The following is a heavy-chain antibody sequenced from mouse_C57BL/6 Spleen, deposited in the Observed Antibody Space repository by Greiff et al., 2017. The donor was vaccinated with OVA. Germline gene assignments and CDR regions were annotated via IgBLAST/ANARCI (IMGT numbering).Heavy chain of an antibody. J-gene: IGHJ3*01. D-gene: IGHD2-4*01. CDR2: ISSGGSYT. Sequence: DVMLVESGGDLVKPGGSLKLSCAASGFTFSSYGMSWVRQTPDKRLEWVATISSGGSYTYYPDSVKGRFTISRDNAKNTLYLQMSSLKSEDTAMYYCASSYDYPFAYWGQGTLVTVSA. CDR3: ASSYDYPFAY. CDR1: GFTFSSYG. V-gene: IGHV5-6*02.